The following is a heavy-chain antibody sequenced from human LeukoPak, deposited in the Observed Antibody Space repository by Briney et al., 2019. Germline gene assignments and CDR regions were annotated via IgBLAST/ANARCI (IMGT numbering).Heavy chain of an antibody. CDR3: ARAEVAGAPFHYYYGMDV. Sequence: PSETLSLTCTVSGYSINSGYYWGWIRQPPGKGLEWIGYIYYSGSTYYNPSLKSRVTISVDTSKNQFSLKLSSVTAADTAVYYCARAEVAGAPFHYYYGMDVWGQGTTVTVSS. CDR1: GYSINSGYY. D-gene: IGHD6-19*01. J-gene: IGHJ6*02. V-gene: IGHV4-38-2*02. CDR2: IYYSGST.